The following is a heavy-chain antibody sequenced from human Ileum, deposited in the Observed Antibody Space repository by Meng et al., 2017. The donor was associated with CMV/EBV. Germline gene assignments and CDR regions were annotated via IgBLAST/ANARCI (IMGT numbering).Heavy chain of an antibody. J-gene: IGHJ6*02. D-gene: IGHD1-14*01. CDR1: GFTFSSFS. V-gene: IGHV3-30-3*01. CDR3: AKNRNDAMDV. Sequence: GGSLRLSCTASGFTFSSFSMHWVRQAPGKGLEWVAVISYDGGNEYYADSVKGRFTISRDNSQNTLYLQMNSLRAEDTAVYYCAKNRNDAMDVWGQGTTVTVSS. CDR2: ISYDGGNE.